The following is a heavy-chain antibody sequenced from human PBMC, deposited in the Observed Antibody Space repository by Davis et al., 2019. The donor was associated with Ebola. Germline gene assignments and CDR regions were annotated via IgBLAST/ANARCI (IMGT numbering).Heavy chain of an antibody. Sequence: PGGSLRLSCAASGFTFSSHAINWVRQAPGKGLECVSSISGSGGRTYYADSAKGRRTLSRDNAKNTLYLQMNSLRAEDTAVYYCAKDISPHIGVIVTQVDYWGQGTLVTVSS. D-gene: IGHD3-10*01. CDR1: GFTFSSHA. V-gene: IGHV3-23*01. J-gene: IGHJ4*02. CDR3: AKDISPHIGVIVTQVDY. CDR2: ISGSGGRT.